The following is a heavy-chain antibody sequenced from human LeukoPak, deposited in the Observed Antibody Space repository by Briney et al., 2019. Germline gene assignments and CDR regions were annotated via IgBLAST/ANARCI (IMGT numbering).Heavy chain of an antibody. CDR3: ARDVAGPPRYFDY. CDR1: GFTFSSYG. V-gene: IGHV3-33*01. CDR2: IWYDGSNK. J-gene: IGHJ4*02. D-gene: IGHD6-19*01. Sequence: GRSLRLSCAASGFTFSSYGMHWVRQAPGKGLEWVAVIWYDGSNKYYADSVKGRFTISRDNSKNTLYLQMNSLRAEDTAVYYCARDVAGPPRYFDYWGQGTLVTVSS.